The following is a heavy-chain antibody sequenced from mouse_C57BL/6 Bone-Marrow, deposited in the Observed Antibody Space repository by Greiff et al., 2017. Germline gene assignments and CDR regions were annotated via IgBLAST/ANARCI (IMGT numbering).Heavy chain of an antibody. CDR3: AAGQLRLRYFDY. V-gene: IGHV1-55*01. Sequence: QVQLQQPGAELVKPGASVKMSCKASGYTFTSYWITWVKQRPGQGLEWIGDIYPGSGSTNYNEKFKSKATLTVDTSSSTAYMQLSSLTSEDSAVYYCAAGQLRLRYFDYWGQGTTLTVSS. CDR2: IYPGSGST. CDR1: GYTFTSYW. D-gene: IGHD3-2*02. J-gene: IGHJ2*01.